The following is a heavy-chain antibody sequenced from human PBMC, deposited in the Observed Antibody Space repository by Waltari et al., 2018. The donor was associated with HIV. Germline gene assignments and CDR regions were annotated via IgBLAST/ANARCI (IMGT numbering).Heavy chain of an antibody. CDR3: ARGHTAGPSYFLDY. V-gene: IGHV3-74*01. D-gene: IGHD3-9*01. J-gene: IGHJ4*02. CDR2: LNTEGSST. CDR1: GSGFSNSR. Sequence: EVHLVESGGGLVQPGGSLRLACDASGSGFSNSRMHWDRQNPRQGLIWLARLNTEGSSTAYADSAKGRFIISRDNTQNTLHLQLRGLTAEDTGLYYCARGHTAGPSYFLDYWGQGTLVTVSS.